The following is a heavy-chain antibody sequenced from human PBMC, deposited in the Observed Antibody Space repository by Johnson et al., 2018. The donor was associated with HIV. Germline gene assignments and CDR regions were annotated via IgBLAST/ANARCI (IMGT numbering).Heavy chain of an antibody. CDR2: ISSSGSTI. CDR3: ASSGYCSGGSCYRWHAFDI. D-gene: IGHD2-15*01. V-gene: IGHV3-48*03. J-gene: IGHJ3*02. Sequence: EVQLVESGGGVVQPGRSLRLSCVASGFTFNSYAMHWVRQAPGKGLEWVSYISSSGSTIYYADSVKGRFTISRDNAKNSLYLQMNSLRAEDTAVYYCASSGYCSGGSCYRWHAFDIWGQGTMVTVSS. CDR1: GFTFNSYA.